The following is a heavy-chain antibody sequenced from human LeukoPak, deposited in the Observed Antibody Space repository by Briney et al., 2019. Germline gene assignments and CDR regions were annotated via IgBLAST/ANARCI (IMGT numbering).Heavy chain of an antibody. D-gene: IGHD6-13*01. J-gene: IGHJ4*02. V-gene: IGHV4-34*01. Sequence: SETLSLTCAVYGGSFSGYYWSWIRQPPGKGLEWIGKINHSGSTNYNPSLKSRVTISVDTSKNQFSLKLSSVTAADTAVYYCARHRRAAAAGTKSYYFDYWGQGTLVTVSS. CDR3: ARHRRAAAAGTKSYYFDY. CDR1: GGSFSGYY. CDR2: INHSGST.